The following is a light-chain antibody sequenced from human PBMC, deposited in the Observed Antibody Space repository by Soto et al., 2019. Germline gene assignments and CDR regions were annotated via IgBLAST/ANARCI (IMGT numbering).Light chain of an antibody. J-gene: IGLJ3*02. CDR1: SSDVGGYNY. CDR3: TSYTTSSPYLV. Sequence: QSALTQPASVSGSPGQSITLSCTGTSSDVGGYNYVSWYQPHPGKAPKLMIYDVTNRPSGVSNRFSGSKSGNTASLTISGLQAEDEADYYCTSYTTSSPYLVFGGGTKLTVL. V-gene: IGLV2-14*03. CDR2: DVT.